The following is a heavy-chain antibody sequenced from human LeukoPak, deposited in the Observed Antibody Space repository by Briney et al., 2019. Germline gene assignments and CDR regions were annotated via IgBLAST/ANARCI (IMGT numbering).Heavy chain of an antibody. CDR3: ASQVTIFGGGKYFDY. J-gene: IGHJ4*02. Sequence: GGSLRLSCAASGFTFSTYGMHWVCQAPGKGLEWVAVLSYDGSEKYYADSVKGRCTISRDNSKNTLYLEINSLRAEDTAVYYCASQVTIFGGGKYFDYWGQGTLVTVSS. CDR2: LSYDGSEK. V-gene: IGHV3-30*03. D-gene: IGHD3-3*01. CDR1: GFTFSTYG.